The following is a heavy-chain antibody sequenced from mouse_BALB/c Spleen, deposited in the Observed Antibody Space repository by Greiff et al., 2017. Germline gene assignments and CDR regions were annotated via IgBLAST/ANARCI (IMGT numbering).Heavy chain of an antibody. CDR1: GYSITSGYY. CDR3: ARSSITTVPFDY. V-gene: IGHV3-6*02. Sequence: VQLQQSGPSLVKPSQTLSLTCSVTGYSITSGYYWNWIRQFPGNKLEWMGYISYDGSNNYNPSLKNRISITRDTSKNQFFLKLNSVTTEDTATYYCARSSITTVPFDYWGQGTTLTVSS. D-gene: IGHD1-1*01. CDR2: ISYDGSN. J-gene: IGHJ2*01.